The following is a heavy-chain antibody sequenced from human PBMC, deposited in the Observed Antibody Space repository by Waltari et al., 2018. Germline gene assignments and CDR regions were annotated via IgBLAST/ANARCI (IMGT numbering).Heavy chain of an antibody. CDR3: AKGSGGGNLDFDY. CDR2: ISGSGGST. Sequence: VRLQQWGAGLLKPSETLSLTCVVSGGSLSGYYWSWIRQPPGKGLEWVSAISGSGGSTYYADSVKGRFTISRDNSKNTLYLQMNSLRAEDTAVYYCAKGSGGGNLDFDYWGQGTLVTVSS. CDR1: GGSLSGYY. D-gene: IGHD2-21*02. V-gene: IGHV3-23*01. J-gene: IGHJ4*02.